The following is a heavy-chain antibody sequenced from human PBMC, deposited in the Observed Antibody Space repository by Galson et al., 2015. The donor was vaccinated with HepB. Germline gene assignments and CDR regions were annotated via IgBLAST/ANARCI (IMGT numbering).Heavy chain of an antibody. CDR1: GYTFTSYG. V-gene: IGHV1-18*04. J-gene: IGHJ4*02. CDR2: ISAYNGNT. D-gene: IGHD1-7*01. Sequence: SVKVSCKASGYTFTSYGISWVRQAPGQGLEWMGWISAYNGNTNYAQKLQGRVTMTTDTSTSTAYMELRSLRSDDTAVYYCARGGRGNWNYVPLFDYWGQGTLVTVSS. CDR3: ARGGRGNWNYVPLFDY.